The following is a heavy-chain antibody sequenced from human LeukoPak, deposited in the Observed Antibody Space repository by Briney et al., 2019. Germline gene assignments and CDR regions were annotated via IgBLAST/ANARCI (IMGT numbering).Heavy chain of an antibody. J-gene: IGHJ4*02. Sequence: ASVKVSCKASGHTFTGYYMHWVRQAPGQGLEWMGWINPNSGGTNYAQKFQGRVTMTRDTSISIAYMELSRLRSDDTAVYYCARAPLWFGELFLVRYYFDYWGQGTLVTVSS. CDR1: GHTFTGYY. CDR3: ARAPLWFGELFLVRYYFDY. V-gene: IGHV1-2*02. D-gene: IGHD3-10*01. CDR2: INPNSGGT.